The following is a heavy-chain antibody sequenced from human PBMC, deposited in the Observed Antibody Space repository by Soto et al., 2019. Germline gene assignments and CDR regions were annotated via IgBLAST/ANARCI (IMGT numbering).Heavy chain of an antibody. CDR1: GFTFSSYG. Sequence: GGSLRLSCAASGFTFSSYGMHWVRQAPGKGLEWVAVISYDGSNKYYADSVKGRFTISRDNSKNTLYLQMNSLRAEDTAVYYCAKVPDYYYGMDVWGQGTTVTV. CDR3: AKVPDYYYGMDV. CDR2: ISYDGSNK. V-gene: IGHV3-30*18. J-gene: IGHJ6*02.